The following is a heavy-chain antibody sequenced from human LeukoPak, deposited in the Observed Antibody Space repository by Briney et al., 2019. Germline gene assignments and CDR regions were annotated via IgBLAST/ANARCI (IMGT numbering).Heavy chain of an antibody. D-gene: IGHD3-22*01. V-gene: IGHV1-8*01. CDR3: ARGRSQVKGDYYYYYMDI. CDR1: GYTFTSYD. Sequence: ASVKISCKASGYTFTSYDINWVRQATGQGLEWMGWMNPNSGNTGYAQKFQGRVTMTRNTSISTAYMELSSLRSEDTAVYYCARGRSQVKGDYYYYYMDIWGKGTTVTVSS. J-gene: IGHJ6*03. CDR2: MNPNSGNT.